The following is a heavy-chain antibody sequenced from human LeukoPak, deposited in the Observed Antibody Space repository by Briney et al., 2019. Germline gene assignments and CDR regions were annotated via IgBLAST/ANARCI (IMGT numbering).Heavy chain of an antibody. CDR2: ISGSGGST. J-gene: IGHJ5*02. Sequence: GGSLRLSCAASGFTFSSYAMTWVRQAPGKGLEWVSGISGSGGSTYYADSVKGRFTISRDNSKNTLYLQMNGQRDEDTAVYYCARADAYTPMVSRFDPWGQGTLVTVSS. V-gene: IGHV3-23*01. D-gene: IGHD5-18*01. CDR1: GFTFSSYA. CDR3: ARADAYTPMVSRFDP.